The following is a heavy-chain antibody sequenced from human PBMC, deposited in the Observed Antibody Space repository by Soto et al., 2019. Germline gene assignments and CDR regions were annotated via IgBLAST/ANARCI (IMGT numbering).Heavy chain of an antibody. V-gene: IGHV1-46*01. CDR2: INPSGVST. D-gene: IGHD3-22*01. Sequence: ASVKVSCKASGYTFTSYYMHWVRQAPGQGLEWMGIINPSGVSTSYAQKFQGRVTMTRDTSTSTVYMELSSLRSEDTAVYYCARVRSRLEEGYYDSSGYPWGQGTLVTVSS. J-gene: IGHJ5*02. CDR1: GYTFTSYY. CDR3: ARVRSRLEEGYYDSSGYP.